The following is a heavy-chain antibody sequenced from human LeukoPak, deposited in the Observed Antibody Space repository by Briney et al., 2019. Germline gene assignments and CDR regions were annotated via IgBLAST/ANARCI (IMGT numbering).Heavy chain of an antibody. V-gene: IGHV1-18*01. CDR2: ISAYNGNT. J-gene: IGHJ5*02. D-gene: IGHD2/OR15-2a*01. CDR3: ARDLASREWNMVLNWFDP. CDR1: GYTFTGYG. Sequence: ASVKVSCKASGYTFTGYGISWVRQAPGQGLEWMGWISAYNGNTNYAQKLQGRVTMTTDTSTSTAYMELRSLRSDDTAVYYRARDLASREWNMVLNWFDPWGQGTLVTVSS.